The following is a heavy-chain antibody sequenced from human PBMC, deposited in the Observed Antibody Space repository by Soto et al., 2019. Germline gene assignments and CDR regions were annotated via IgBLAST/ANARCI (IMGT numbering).Heavy chain of an antibody. V-gene: IGHV1-58*01. D-gene: IGHD3-3*01. CDR3: AANAVYDFWSGYYDY. Sequence: QSSRQRLEWIGWIVVGSGNTNYAQKFQERVTITRDMSTSTAYMELSSLRSEDTAVYYCAANAVYDFWSGYYDYWGQGTLVTVSS. CDR2: IVVGSGNT. J-gene: IGHJ4*02.